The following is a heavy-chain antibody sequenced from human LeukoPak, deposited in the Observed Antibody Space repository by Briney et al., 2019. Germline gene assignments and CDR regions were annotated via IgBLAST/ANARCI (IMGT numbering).Heavy chain of an antibody. V-gene: IGHV3-23*01. D-gene: IGHD6-13*01. J-gene: IGHJ4*02. CDR3: AKKIAAGTPSFDY. CDR2: IGSSGGDT. Sequence: GGSLRLSCAASGFTFSSYAMSWVRQAPGKGLEWVSAIGSSGGDTNYADSVKGRFTISRDNSKNTLYLQMNSLRAEDTAVYYCAKKIAAGTPSFDYWGQGTLVTVSS. CDR1: GFTFSSYA.